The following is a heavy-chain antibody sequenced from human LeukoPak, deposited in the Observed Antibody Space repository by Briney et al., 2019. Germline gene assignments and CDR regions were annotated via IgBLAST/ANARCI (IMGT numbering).Heavy chain of an antibody. CDR1: EFTFSNYW. D-gene: IGHD6-13*01. J-gene: IGHJ4*02. CDR3: ARSLPYGTTWYGRSDF. CDR2: INSDGSGT. Sequence: GGSLRLSCAASEFTFSNYWIHWVRQAPGKGLVWVSRINSDGSGTNYADSVKGRFTISRDNAMNSLYLQMNSLRAEDTAIYYCARSLPYGTTWYGRSDFWGQGTLVTVSS. V-gene: IGHV3-74*01.